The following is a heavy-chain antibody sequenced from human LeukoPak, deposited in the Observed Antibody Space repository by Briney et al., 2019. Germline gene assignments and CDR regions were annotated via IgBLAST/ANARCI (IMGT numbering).Heavy chain of an antibody. CDR2: ISSNGIST. CDR1: GFTFTNYP. D-gene: IGHD6-19*01. V-gene: IGHV3-64D*06. CDR3: VKDTNNPGVAGGDY. J-gene: IGHJ4*02. Sequence: GSLRLSCSASGFTFTNYPMHWVRQAPGKGLDFVSSISSNGISTYYADSVKGRFTISRDNSKNTLYLQMSSLRAEDTAVYYCVKDTNNPGVAGGDYWGQGTLVTVSS.